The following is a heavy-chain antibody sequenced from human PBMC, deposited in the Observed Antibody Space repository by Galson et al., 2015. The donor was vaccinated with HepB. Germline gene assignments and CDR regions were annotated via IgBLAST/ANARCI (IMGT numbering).Heavy chain of an antibody. D-gene: IGHD3-3*01. CDR1: GFTFSSYA. CDR3: AKDRARFLEWLLLFDY. Sequence: SLRLSCAASGFTFSSYAMHWVRQAPGKGLEWVAVISYDGSNKYYADSVKGRFTISRDNSKNTLYLQMNSLRAEDTAVYYRAKDRARFLEWLLLFDYWGQGTLVTVSS. J-gene: IGHJ4*02. V-gene: IGHV3-30*18. CDR2: ISYDGSNK.